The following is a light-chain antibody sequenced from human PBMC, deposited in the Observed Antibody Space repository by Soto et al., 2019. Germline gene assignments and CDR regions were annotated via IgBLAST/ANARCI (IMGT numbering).Light chain of an antibody. Sequence: EIVLTQSPSTLSLSPGERATLSFRASPSVSSYLAWYQQKPGQAPRLLIYDASNRATGIPARFSGSGSGTDFTLTISSLEPEDFAVYYCQQRSNWPPRWTFGQGTKLEIK. CDR3: QQRSNWPPRWT. CDR2: DAS. V-gene: IGKV3-11*01. CDR1: PSVSSY. J-gene: IGKJ2*01.